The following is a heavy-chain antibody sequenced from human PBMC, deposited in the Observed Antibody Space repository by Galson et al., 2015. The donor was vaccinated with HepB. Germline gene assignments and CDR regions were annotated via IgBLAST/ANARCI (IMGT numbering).Heavy chain of an antibody. CDR2: ISSGSSKI. V-gene: IGHV3-48*04. CDR3: ARVAMVLPDY. D-gene: IGHD4/OR15-4a*01. J-gene: IGHJ4*02. Sequence: SLRLSCAASGFIFSSKSMSWVRQAPGKGLEWVSYISSGSSKIHYADSVRGRFTISRDNAKNTLYLQMNSLRAEDTAVYYCARVAMVLPDYWGQGTLVTVSS. CDR1: GFIFSSKS.